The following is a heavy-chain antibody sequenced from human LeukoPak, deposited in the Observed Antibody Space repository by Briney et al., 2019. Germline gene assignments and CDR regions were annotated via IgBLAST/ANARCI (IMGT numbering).Heavy chain of an antibody. J-gene: IGHJ4*02. V-gene: IGHV1-46*01. CDR3: ATDYSTHRGHFDY. Sequence: ASVKVSCKASGYTFTSYYMHWVRQAPGQGLEWMGIINPSGGSTSYAQKFQGRVTMTEDTSTDTAYMELSSLRSEDTAVYYCATDYSTHRGHFDYWGQGTLVTVSS. D-gene: IGHD2-21*01. CDR1: GYTFTSYY. CDR2: INPSGGST.